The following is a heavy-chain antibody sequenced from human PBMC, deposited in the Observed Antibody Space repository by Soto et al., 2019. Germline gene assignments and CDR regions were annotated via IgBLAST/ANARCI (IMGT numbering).Heavy chain of an antibody. CDR3: ARDVGYCSGGSCSELPYYYYGMDV. D-gene: IGHD2-15*01. Sequence: GASVKVSCEASGYTFTSYGISWVRQAPGQGLEWMGWISAYNGSTNYAQKLQGRVTMTTDTSTSTAYMELRSLRSDDTAVYYCARDVGYCSGGSCSELPYYYYGMDVWGQGTTVTVSS. V-gene: IGHV1-18*01. CDR1: GYTFTSYG. CDR2: ISAYNGST. J-gene: IGHJ6*02.